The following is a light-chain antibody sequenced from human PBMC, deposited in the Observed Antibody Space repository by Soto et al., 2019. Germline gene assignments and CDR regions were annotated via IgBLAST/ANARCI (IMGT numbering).Light chain of an antibody. CDR2: GAS. CDR3: QQYGSSRWT. Sequence: EIVLTQSPDTLSLFPGERATLSCRASQSVSSTYLAWYQQKLGQAPRLLIFGASSRATGIPDRFSGSGSGTDFTLTLSRLEPEDFAVCYCQQYGSSRWTFGQGTKVEIK. J-gene: IGKJ1*01. CDR1: QSVSSTY. V-gene: IGKV3-20*01.